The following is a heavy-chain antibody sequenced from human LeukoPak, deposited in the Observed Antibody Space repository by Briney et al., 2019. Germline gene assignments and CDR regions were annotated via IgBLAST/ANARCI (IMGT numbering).Heavy chain of an antibody. CDR1: GFTFSSYS. CDR2: ISSSSSTI. J-gene: IGHJ4*02. D-gene: IGHD6-6*01. V-gene: IGHV3-48*04. Sequence: GGSLRLSCASSGFTFSSYSMNWVRQAPGKGLEWVSYISSSSSTIYYADSVKGRFTISRDNAKNSLYLQMNSLRAEDTAVYYCASAYSSSSRYFDYWGQGTLVTVSS. CDR3: ASAYSSSSRYFDY.